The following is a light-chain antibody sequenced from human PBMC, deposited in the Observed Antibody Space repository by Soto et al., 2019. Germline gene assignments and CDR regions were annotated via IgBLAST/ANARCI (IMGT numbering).Light chain of an antibody. J-gene: IGLJ1*01. CDR1: SRDVGAYDY. CDR3: CSYADGSIYF. CDR2: YVD. Sequence: QSALTQPASVSGSPGQSITISCTGTSRDVGAYDYVSWYLQYPDKAPQILIYYVDHRPSGVSSRFSGSKSGNTASLTISGLQAEDEGDYYCCSYADGSIYFFGTGTKLTVL. V-gene: IGLV2-14*03.